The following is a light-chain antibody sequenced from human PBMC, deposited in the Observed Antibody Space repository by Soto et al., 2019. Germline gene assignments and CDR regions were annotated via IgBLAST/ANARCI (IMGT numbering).Light chain of an antibody. J-gene: IGKJ1*01. CDR3: QQYNIWPLWT. V-gene: IGKV3-15*01. Sequence: IVLTQCRGTLSLSPGVRATLSCRASQSVTSSVVGCPQKPGQPPRLLIYAASTRATDVPARFSGGGSETEFTLTISSLQSEDFAVYFCQQYNIWPLWTFGQGTKVDI. CDR1: QSVTSS. CDR2: AAS.